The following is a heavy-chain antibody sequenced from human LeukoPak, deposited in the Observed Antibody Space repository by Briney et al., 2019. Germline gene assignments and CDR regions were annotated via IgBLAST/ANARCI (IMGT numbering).Heavy chain of an antibody. Sequence: SETLSLTCTVSGGSISTYYWTWIRQPPGKTLEWIGYVYYTGSTNYNPSLKSRVTMSLDTSKNQFSLNLRSVTAADTAVYYCVIEKEGSTSIFDYWGQGTLVTVSS. J-gene: IGHJ4*02. CDR3: VIEKEGSTSIFDY. CDR2: VYYTGST. D-gene: IGHD6-6*01. V-gene: IGHV4-59*01. CDR1: GGSISTYY.